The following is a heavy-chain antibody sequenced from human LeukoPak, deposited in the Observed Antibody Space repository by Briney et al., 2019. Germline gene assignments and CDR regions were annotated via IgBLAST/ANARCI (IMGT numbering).Heavy chain of an antibody. V-gene: IGHV4-59*01. CDR1: DGSISSYY. J-gene: IGHJ3*02. Sequence: PSETLSLTCTVSDGSISSYYWGWIRQPPGKGLEWIGYIYYSGSTNYNPSLKGRVTISVDTSKKQFSLKLSSVTAADTAAYYCARLRYDYGDYVGAFDIWGQGTMVTVSS. D-gene: IGHD4-17*01. CDR3: ARLRYDYGDYVGAFDI. CDR2: IYYSGST.